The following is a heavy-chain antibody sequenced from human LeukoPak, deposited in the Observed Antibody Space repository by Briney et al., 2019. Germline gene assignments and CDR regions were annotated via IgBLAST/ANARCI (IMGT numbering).Heavy chain of an antibody. V-gene: IGHV1-69*04. CDR2: IIPILGIA. CDR1: GGTFSSYA. Sequence: GASVKVSCTASGGTFSSYAISWVRQAPGQGLEWMGRIIPILGIANYAQKFQGRVTITADKSTSTAYMELSSLRSEDTAVYYCARELGAAARSDYWGQGTLVTVSS. D-gene: IGHD6-13*01. CDR3: ARELGAAARSDY. J-gene: IGHJ4*02.